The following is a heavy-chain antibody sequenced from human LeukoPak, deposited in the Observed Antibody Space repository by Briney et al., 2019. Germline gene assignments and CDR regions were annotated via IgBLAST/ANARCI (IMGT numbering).Heavy chain of an antibody. CDR2: IKSKTDGGTT. D-gene: IGHD3-22*01. Sequence: PGGSLRLSCAASGFTFSNAWMSWVRQAPGKGLEWVGRIKSKTDGGTTDYAAPVKGRFTISRDDSKNTLYLQMNSLKTEDTAVYYCTTDYYYDSSGYAPVGYWGQGTLVTVSS. V-gene: IGHV3-15*01. J-gene: IGHJ4*02. CDR3: TTDYYYDSSGYAPVGY. CDR1: GFTFSNAW.